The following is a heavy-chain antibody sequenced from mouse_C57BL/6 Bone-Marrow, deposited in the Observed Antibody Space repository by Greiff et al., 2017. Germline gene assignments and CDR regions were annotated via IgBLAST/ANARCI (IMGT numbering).Heavy chain of an antibody. CDR2: IRSKSNNYAT. J-gene: IGHJ2*01. CDR1: GFSFNTYA. Sequence: EVQLVESGGGLVQPKGSLKLSCAASGFSFNTYAMNWVRQALGKGLEWVARIRSKSNNYATYYADSVKDRFTISRDDSESMLYLQMNNLKTEDTAMYYCVRDSSGYYFDYWGQGTTLTVSS. CDR3: VRDSSGYYFDY. D-gene: IGHD3-2*02. V-gene: IGHV10-1*01.